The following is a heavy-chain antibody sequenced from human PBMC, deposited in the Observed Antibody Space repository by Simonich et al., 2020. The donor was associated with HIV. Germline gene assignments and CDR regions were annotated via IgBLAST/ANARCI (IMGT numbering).Heavy chain of an antibody. V-gene: IGHV3-33*01. Sequence: QVQLVESGGGVVQPGRSLRLSCAASGFTFSSYGMHWVRQAPGKGLEWVAVIWYDGSNKNYADSVKGRFTISRDNSKNTLYLQMNSLRAEDTAVYYCARDPYTAMGPFDYWGQGTLVTVSS. J-gene: IGHJ4*02. CDR3: ARDPYTAMGPFDY. D-gene: IGHD5-18*01. CDR1: GFTFSSYG. CDR2: IWYDGSNK.